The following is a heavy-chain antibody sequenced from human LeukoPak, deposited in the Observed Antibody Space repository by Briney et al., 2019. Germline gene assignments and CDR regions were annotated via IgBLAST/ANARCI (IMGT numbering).Heavy chain of an antibody. V-gene: IGHV4-38-2*02. CDR2: IYHSGST. Sequence: SETLSLTCTVSGYSISSGYYWGWIRQPPGKGLEWIGSIYHSGSTYYNPSLKSRVTISVDTSKNQFSLKLSSVTAADTAVYYCARVKQGYYYYMDVWGKGTTVTVSS. CDR3: ARVKQGYYYYMDV. J-gene: IGHJ6*03. D-gene: IGHD6-13*01. CDR1: GYSISSGYY.